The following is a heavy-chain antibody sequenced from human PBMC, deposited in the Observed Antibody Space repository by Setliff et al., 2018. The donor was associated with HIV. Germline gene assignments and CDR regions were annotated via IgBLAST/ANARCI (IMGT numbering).Heavy chain of an antibody. J-gene: IGHJ5*02. CDR2: ISAYNGNT. D-gene: IGHD3-22*01. Sequence: ASVKVSCKASGYIFTSYDINWVRQATGQGLEWMGWISAYNGNTNYAQKLQGRVTMTTDTSTSTAYMELRSLRSDDTAVYYCARVTDSSVPPGANWFDPWGQGTLVTVSS. CDR3: ARVTDSSVPPGANWFDP. CDR1: GYIFTSYD. V-gene: IGHV1-18*04.